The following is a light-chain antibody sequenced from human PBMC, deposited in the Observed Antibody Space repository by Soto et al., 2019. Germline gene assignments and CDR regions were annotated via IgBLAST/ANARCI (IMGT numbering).Light chain of an antibody. CDR3: SLYTTSSPPSYV. J-gene: IGLJ1*01. Sequence: QSALTQPASVSGSPGQSITISCTGTSFDVDDYNSVSWYQQPPGKAPKLIIYEVNNRPSGVSNRFSGSNSDNTASLTISGLQAEDEADYYCSLYTTSSPPSYVFGNGTKVTVL. CDR2: EVN. CDR1: SFDVDDYNS. V-gene: IGLV2-14*01.